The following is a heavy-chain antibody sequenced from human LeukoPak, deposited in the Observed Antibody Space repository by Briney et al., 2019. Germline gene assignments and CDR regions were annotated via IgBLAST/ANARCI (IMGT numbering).Heavy chain of an antibody. D-gene: IGHD5-24*01. J-gene: IGHJ4*02. CDR3: ARDRDGPDY. Sequence: GGSLRLSCAASGFTFSSYAMSWVRQAPGKGLVWVSRINSDGSDTRHADSVNGRFTISRDNAKNMVFLGMNSLRVEDTAVYYCARDRDGPDYWGQGTLVTVSS. CDR2: INSDGSDT. CDR1: GFTFSSYA. V-gene: IGHV3-74*01.